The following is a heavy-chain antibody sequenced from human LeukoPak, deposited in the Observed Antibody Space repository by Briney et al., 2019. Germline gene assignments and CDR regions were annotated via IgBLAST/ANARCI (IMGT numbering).Heavy chain of an antibody. V-gene: IGHV3-30*18. CDR2: ISYDGTNK. CDR1: GFSLSTYG. Sequence: GRSLRLSCAASGFSLSTYGVHWVRQAPGKGLEWVAVISYDGTNKDYADSVKGRFTISRDNSKNTLYLQMDSLRAEDTAVYYCAKDRIGVAAPKAYFDYWGQGTLVTVSS. CDR3: AKDRIGVAAPKAYFDY. D-gene: IGHD6-19*01. J-gene: IGHJ4*02.